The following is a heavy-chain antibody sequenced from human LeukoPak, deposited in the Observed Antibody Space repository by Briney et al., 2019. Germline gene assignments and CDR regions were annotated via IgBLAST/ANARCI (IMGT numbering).Heavy chain of an antibody. CDR3: AGSSGSYRHIDC. Sequence: SVKVSCKASGGTFSSYAISWVRQAPGQGLEWMGGIIPIFGTANYAQKFQGRVTITADGSTSTAYMELSSLRSEDTAVYYCAGSSGSYRHIDCWGQGTLVTVSS. J-gene: IGHJ4*02. CDR1: GGTFSSYA. V-gene: IGHV1-69*13. CDR2: IIPIFGTA. D-gene: IGHD1-26*01.